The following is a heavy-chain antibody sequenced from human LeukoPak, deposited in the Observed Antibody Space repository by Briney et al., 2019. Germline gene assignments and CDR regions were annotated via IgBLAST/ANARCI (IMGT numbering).Heavy chain of an antibody. CDR2: INPNSGGT. J-gene: IGHJ6*03. Sequence: AAVKVSCKASGYTFTGYYMHWVRQAPGQGLEWMGWINPNSGGTNYAQKFQCRVTMTRDTSISTAYMELSRLRSDDTAVYYCARGLGSGATLNYYYMDVWVKGTTVTVSS. CDR3: ARGLGSGATLNYYYMDV. CDR1: GYTFTGYY. V-gene: IGHV1-2*02. D-gene: IGHD1-1*01.